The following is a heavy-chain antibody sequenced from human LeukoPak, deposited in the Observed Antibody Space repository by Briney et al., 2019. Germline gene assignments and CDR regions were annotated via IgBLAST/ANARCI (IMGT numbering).Heavy chain of an antibody. CDR3: ASTERCSTSCPLDY. D-gene: IGHD2-2*01. J-gene: IGHJ4*02. CDR2: INHSGST. Sequence: SETLSLTCAVYGGSFRGYYWSWIRQPPGKGLEWIGEINHSGSTNYNPSLKSRLTISLATSMKKFSLELNSVTAADTAVYYCASTERCSTSCPLDYWGQGTLVTVSS. CDR1: GGSFRGYY. V-gene: IGHV4-34*01.